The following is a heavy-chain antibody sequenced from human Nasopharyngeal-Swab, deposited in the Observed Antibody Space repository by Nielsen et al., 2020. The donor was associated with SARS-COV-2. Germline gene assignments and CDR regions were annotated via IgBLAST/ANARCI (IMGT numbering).Heavy chain of an antibody. CDR2: MSGSSNT. V-gene: IGHV3-23*01. J-gene: IGHJ4*02. CDR1: GFTFSHYA. Sequence: GGSLRLSCAVSGFTFSHYAMSWVRQAPGKGLEWVSTMSGSSNTYYADSVKGRFTISRDNAKNTLYLQMNSLKVDDTALYFCARGYDDTNFDYWGQGTLVTVSS. CDR3: ARGYDDTNFDY. D-gene: IGHD3-22*01.